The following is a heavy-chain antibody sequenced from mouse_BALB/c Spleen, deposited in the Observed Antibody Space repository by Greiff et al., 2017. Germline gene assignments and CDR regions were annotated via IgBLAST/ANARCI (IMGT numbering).Heavy chain of an antibody. V-gene: IGHV5-17*02. J-gene: IGHJ1*01. CDR2: ISSGSSTI. D-gene: IGHD3-3*01. CDR3: AREGDYWYFDV. Sequence: EVKLMESGGGLVQPGGSLKLSCAASGFTFSSYTMSWVRQTPEKRLEWVAYISSGSSTIYYADTVKGRFTISRDNPKNTLFLQMTSLRSEDTAMYYCAREGDYWYFDVWGAGTTVTVSS. CDR1: GFTFSSYT.